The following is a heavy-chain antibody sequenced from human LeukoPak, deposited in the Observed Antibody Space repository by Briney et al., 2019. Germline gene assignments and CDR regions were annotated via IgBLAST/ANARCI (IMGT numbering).Heavy chain of an antibody. CDR3: AKLWGRHVWSFDY. V-gene: IGHV3-23*01. CDR1: GFTFSDYA. D-gene: IGHD3-16*01. Sequence: GGSLRLSCAASGFTFSDYAMSWVRQAPGKGLEWVSTIFKTGDTAHYADIVRGRFTISRDNSKNTLSLQMNSLRAEDTAIYYCAKLWGRHVWSFDYWGQGALVTISS. CDR2: IFKTGDTA. J-gene: IGHJ4*02.